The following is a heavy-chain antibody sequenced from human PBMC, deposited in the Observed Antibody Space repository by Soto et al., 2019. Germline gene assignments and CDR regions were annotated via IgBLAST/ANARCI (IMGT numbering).Heavy chain of an antibody. CDR1: GFTFSSYA. D-gene: IGHD6-6*01. V-gene: IGHV3-30-3*01. CDR3: ARVGGGPTKKSIADRFYYYGMDV. CDR2: ISYDGSNK. Sequence: GGSLRLSCAASGFTFSSYAMHWVRQAPGKGLEWVAVISYDGSNKYYADSAKGRFTISRDNSKNTLYLQMNSLRAEDTAVYYCARVGGGPTKKSIADRFYYYGMDVWGQGTTVTVSS. J-gene: IGHJ6*02.